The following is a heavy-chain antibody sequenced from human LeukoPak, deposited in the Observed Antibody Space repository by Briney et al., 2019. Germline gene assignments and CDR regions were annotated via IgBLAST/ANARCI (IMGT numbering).Heavy chain of an antibody. CDR3: ARDRGHAFDI. V-gene: IGHV4-59*01. D-gene: IGHD5-12*01. CDR2: IYYSGST. Sequence: SETLSLTCTVSGGSISSYYWSWIRQPPGKGLEWIGHIYYSGSTNYNPSLKSRVTISVDTSKNQFSLKLSSVTAADTAVYYCARDRGHAFDIWGQGTMVTVSS. CDR1: GGSISSYY. J-gene: IGHJ3*02.